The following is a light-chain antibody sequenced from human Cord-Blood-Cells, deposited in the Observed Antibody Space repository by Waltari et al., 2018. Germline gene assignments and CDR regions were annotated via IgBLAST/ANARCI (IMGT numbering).Light chain of an antibody. J-gene: IGLJ1*01. Sequence: QSALTQPASVSGSPGQSITLSCTGPSSHVGGYNYVSWYQQHPGKAPKLMIYDVSNRPSGVSNRFSGSKSGNTASLTISGLQAEDEADYYCSSYTSSSTYVFGTGTKVTVL. CDR1: SSHVGGYNY. CDR3: SSYTSSSTYV. CDR2: DVS. V-gene: IGLV2-14*03.